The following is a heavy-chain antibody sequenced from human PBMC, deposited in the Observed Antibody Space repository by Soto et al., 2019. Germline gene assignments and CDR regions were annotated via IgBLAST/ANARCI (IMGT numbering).Heavy chain of an antibody. J-gene: IGHJ4*02. CDR2: MSYSGST. Sequence: QVQLQESGPGLVKPSQTLSLTCTVSGGSISSGHYYWSWIRQPPGKGLEWIGFMSYSGSTSYNASLKSRVTTSVDTSKRQFSLNLSFVTAADTAVYYCATMGTPATGLYYFDNWGQGTLVPVSS. V-gene: IGHV4-30-4*01. CDR1: GGSISSGHYY. CDR3: ATMGTPATGLYYFDN. D-gene: IGHD1-7*01.